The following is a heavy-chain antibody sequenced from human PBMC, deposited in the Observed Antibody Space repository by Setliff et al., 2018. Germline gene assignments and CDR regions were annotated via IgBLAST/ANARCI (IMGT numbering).Heavy chain of an antibody. CDR1: GGSISSHF. CDR2: VHFGGDT. J-gene: IGHJ4*02. V-gene: IGHV4-59*11. D-gene: IGHD3-10*01. Sequence: SETLSLTCTVSGGSISSHFWSWIRQSPGKGLEWIGFVHFGGDTNYNPSLKSRVTMSADTSNNQFSLNLRSVPAADTAVYFCARQPSSGAYYNPRPYYFDSWGQGTLVTVSS. CDR3: ARQPSSGAYYNPRPYYFDS.